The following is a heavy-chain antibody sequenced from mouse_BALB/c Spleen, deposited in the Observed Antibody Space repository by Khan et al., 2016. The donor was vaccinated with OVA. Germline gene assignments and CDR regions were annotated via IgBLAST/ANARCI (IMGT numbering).Heavy chain of an antibody. J-gene: IGHJ3*01. CDR2: INSNGGST. CDR1: GFTFSTYG. V-gene: IGHV5-6-3*01. CDR3: ARKARTIN. Sequence: EVELVESGGGLVQPGGSLKLSCAASGFTFSTYGMSWVRQTPDKRLELVATINSNGGSTYYPDSVKGRFTISRDNAKNTLYLQMSSLKSEDTAMDYCARKARTINWGQGTMLTVSA.